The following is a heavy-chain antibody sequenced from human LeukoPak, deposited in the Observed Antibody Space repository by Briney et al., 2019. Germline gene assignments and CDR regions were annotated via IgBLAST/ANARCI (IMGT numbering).Heavy chain of an antibody. V-gene: IGHV3-21*01. CDR1: GFTFSTFG. J-gene: IGHJ4*02. Sequence: GGSLRLSCAASGFTFSTFGFNWVRQAPGKGLEWVSSISHSSIYISYADSVKGRFTISRDNARNSLYLQMDSLRVEDTAVYYCAAINIAQLPIRVYWGQGTLVTVSS. CDR2: ISHSSIYI. CDR3: AAINIAQLPIRVY. D-gene: IGHD5-24*01.